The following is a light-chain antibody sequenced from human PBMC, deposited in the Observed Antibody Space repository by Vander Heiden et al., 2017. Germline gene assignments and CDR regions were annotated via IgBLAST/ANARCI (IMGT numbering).Light chain of an antibody. J-gene: IGLJ1*01. Sequence: QSALTQPASVSGSPGQSITISCTGTSSDLGGSNYVSWYQQHPGKAPKLRIYDVSARPSGISNRFSGSKSGNTASLTISGLQAEDEADYYCSSYASSSTPYVFGTGTRVTVL. CDR1: SSDLGGSNY. V-gene: IGLV2-14*01. CDR3: SSYASSSTPYV. CDR2: DVS.